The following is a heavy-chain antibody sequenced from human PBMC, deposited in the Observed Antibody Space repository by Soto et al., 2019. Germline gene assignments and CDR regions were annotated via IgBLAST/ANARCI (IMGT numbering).Heavy chain of an antibody. D-gene: IGHD5-12*01. V-gene: IGHV4-30-2*01. CDR1: GGSISSGGYS. Sequence: SETLSLTCAVSGGSISSGGYSLSWIRQPPGKGLEWIGYIYHSGSTYYNPSLKSRVTISVDRSKNQFSLKLSSVTAADTAVYYCAREGVATVGGAFDIWGQGTMVTVSS. CDR3: AREGVATVGGAFDI. CDR2: IYHSGST. J-gene: IGHJ3*02.